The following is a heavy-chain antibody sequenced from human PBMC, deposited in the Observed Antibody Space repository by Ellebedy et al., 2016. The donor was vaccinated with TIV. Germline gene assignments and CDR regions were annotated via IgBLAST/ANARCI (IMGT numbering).Heavy chain of an antibody. J-gene: IGHJ4*02. CDR1: GGSISSSSYY. Sequence: SETLSLTCTVSGGSISSSSYYWAWIRQAPGKGLEWIGTVYHNGGTYHNPSLQSRVTMSADTSKNQFFLKLSSVTAADTSMYYCVRHSTPGDYLIFDHWGQGTLVTVSS. CDR2: VYHNGGT. V-gene: IGHV4-39*01. CDR3: VRHSTPGDYLIFDH. D-gene: IGHD4-11*01.